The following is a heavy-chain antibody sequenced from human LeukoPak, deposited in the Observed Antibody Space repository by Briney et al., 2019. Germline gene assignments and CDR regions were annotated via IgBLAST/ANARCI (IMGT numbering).Heavy chain of an antibody. V-gene: IGHV3-7*01. CDR3: ARAFS. CDR1: GFSLSSQW. D-gene: IGHD3-16*01. J-gene: IGHJ5*02. CDR2: IKEDGSQK. Sequence: ARGSLRLSCAASGFSLSSQWMSWVRQAPGKGPEWVANIKEDGSQKSYVDSVKGRFTISRDNAKNSLYLQMNSLRAEDTAVYYCARAFSWGQGTLVTVSS.